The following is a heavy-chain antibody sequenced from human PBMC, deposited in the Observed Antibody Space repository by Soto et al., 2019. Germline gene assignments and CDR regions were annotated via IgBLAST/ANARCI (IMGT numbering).Heavy chain of an antibody. CDR2: NIPIFGTA. CDR3: ARAPILVGETTYENYFDY. Sequence: SVKFYCKASVGTFSSYSISWVRHAAGQGLEWMGGNIPIFGTANYAQKFQGRVTIIADESTGTTCMELTSLRSEDTAVYYCARAPILVGETTYENYFDYWGQGNLVTVSS. V-gene: IGHV1-69*13. D-gene: IGHD2-21*01. CDR1: VGTFSSYS. J-gene: IGHJ4*02.